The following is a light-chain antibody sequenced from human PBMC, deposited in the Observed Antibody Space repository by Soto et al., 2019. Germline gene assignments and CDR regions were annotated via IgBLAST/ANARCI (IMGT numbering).Light chain of an antibody. CDR3: RSFTRSSTYV. J-gene: IGLJ1*01. CDR1: SSDVGAYNF. V-gene: IGLV2-14*01. CDR2: EVN. Sequence: QSVLTQPASVSGSPGQSITISCTGTSSDVGAYNFVSWYQQYPGKAPKVMIDEVNNRPSGVSNRFSGSKSGNTASLTISGLQAEDEADYYCRSFTRSSTYVFGSGTKLTVL.